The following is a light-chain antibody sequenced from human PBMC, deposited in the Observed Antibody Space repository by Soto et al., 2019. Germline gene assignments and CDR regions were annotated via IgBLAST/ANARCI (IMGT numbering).Light chain of an antibody. Sequence: QSVLTQPASVSGSPGQSITISCTGTISDVGGYNYVSWYQQHPGKAPKLMIYDVSNRPSGVSNRFSGSKSGNTASLTISGLQAEDEADYYCSSYTSSSAILYVFGTGTKVTVL. CDR3: SSYTSSSAILYV. J-gene: IGLJ1*01. CDR1: ISDVGGYNY. V-gene: IGLV2-14*01. CDR2: DVS.